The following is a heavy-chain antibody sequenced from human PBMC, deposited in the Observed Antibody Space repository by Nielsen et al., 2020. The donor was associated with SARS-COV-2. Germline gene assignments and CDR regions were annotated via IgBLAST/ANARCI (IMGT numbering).Heavy chain of an antibody. CDR2: VSHSGST. CDR1: GDSFSSHDW. CDR3: ARGDLVVVPSPLLGLGPIFYYFYLDV. J-gene: IGHJ6*03. D-gene: IGHD2-2*02. Sequence: SETLSLTFAVSGDSFSSHDWWTWVRPSPGQGLVWFGEVSHSGSTNYNPSLKSRVTLSMDKSKNQFSLRLTSVSAADTAVYFCARGDLVVVPSPLLGLGPIFYYFYLDVWGKGTSVIVSS. V-gene: IGHV4-4*02.